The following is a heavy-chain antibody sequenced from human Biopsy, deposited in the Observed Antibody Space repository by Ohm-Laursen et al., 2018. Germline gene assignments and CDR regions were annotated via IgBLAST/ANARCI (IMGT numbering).Heavy chain of an antibody. CDR2: IIPMFGTA. Sequence: GASVKVSCNASGYPFITYAISWVRQAPGQGLEWMGGIIPMFGTANYAQMFRGRVTISADESTSTSYMELSSLTTEDTAIYYCARGPHSGSHSCFDYWGRGTTVTVSS. CDR1: GYPFITYA. V-gene: IGHV1-69*13. D-gene: IGHD1-26*01. CDR3: ARGPHSGSHSCFDY. J-gene: IGHJ4*02.